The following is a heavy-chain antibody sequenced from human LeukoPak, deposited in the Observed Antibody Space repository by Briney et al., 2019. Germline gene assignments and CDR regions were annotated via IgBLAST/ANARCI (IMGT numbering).Heavy chain of an antibody. Sequence: SVKVSCTASGGTFSSYAISWVRQAPGQGLEWMGGIIPIFGTANYAQKFQGRVTITADESTSTAYMELSSLRSEDTAVYYCARVSLGSYGSQHYYYYGMDVWGQGTTVTVSS. V-gene: IGHV1-69*13. D-gene: IGHD1-26*01. CDR2: IIPIFGTA. CDR1: GGTFSSYA. CDR3: ARVSLGSYGSQHYYYYGMDV. J-gene: IGHJ6*02.